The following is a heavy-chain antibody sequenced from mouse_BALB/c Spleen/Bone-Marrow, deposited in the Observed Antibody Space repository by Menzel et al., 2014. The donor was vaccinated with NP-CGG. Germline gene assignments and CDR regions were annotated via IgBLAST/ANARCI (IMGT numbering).Heavy chain of an antibody. V-gene: IGHV3-6*02. CDR1: GYSITSGYY. Sequence: EVKLQESGPGLVKPSQSLSLTCSVTGYSITSGYYRNWIRQFPGNKLEWMGYISYDGSNNYNPSLKNRISITRDTSKNQFFLKLNSVTTEDTATYYCAMRLLTSWGQGTLVTVSA. J-gene: IGHJ3*01. CDR3: AMRLLTS. CDR2: ISYDGSN. D-gene: IGHD2-3*01.